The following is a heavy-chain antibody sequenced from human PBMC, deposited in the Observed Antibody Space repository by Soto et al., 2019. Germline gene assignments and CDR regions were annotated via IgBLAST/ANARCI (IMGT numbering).Heavy chain of an antibody. V-gene: IGHV1-3*01. D-gene: IGHD2-15*01. J-gene: IGHJ4*02. CDR1: GYTFTSYG. CDR2: INAGNGSI. Sequence: GASVKVSCKASGYTFTSYGISWVRQAPGQRLEWMGWINAGNGSIKYSQKFQGRVTITRDTSASTAYMELSSLRSEDTAVYYCARDLGGWPDYWGQGTLVTVSS. CDR3: ARDLGGWPDY.